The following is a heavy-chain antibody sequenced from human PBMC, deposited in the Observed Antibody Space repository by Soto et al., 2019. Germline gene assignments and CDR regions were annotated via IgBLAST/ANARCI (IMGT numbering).Heavy chain of an antibody. Sequence: QVHLVQSGAEVKKPGASVTVSCKTSGYTLTDYYMHWVRQAPGQGLECMAWINPHTGDTGIAERIQGWVTRPRDTPTTTALMDPTSLTSEDTAIYFCAREGGAAPGAGRGWYLDLWGRGSLVTVSS. J-gene: IGHJ2*01. CDR2: INPHTGDT. D-gene: IGHD6-25*01. V-gene: IGHV1-2*04. CDR3: AREGGAAPGAGRGWYLDL. CDR1: GYTLTDYY.